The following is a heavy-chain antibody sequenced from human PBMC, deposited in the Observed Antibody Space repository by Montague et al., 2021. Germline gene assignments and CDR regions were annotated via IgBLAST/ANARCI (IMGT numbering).Heavy chain of an antibody. CDR3: ARVFSSWYVGWFDP. Sequence: SETLSLTCTVSGASITSNIYYWSWIRQSPGKGLEWIGSIYYSGNSSYQPSLKSRITMAVDTSKNQFSLKLSSVTAADTAIYYCARVFSSWYVGWFDPWGQGTLVTVSS. J-gene: IGHJ5*02. D-gene: IGHD6-13*01. CDR2: IYYSGNS. V-gene: IGHV4-39*07. CDR1: GASITSNIYY.